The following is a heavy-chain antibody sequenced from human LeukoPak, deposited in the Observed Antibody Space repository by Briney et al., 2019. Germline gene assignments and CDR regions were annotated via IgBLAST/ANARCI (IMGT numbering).Heavy chain of an antibody. D-gene: IGHD4-11*01. CDR3: ARDKTTWGFDAFDI. J-gene: IGHJ3*02. CDR1: GGSISNYY. V-gene: IGHV4-4*07. CDR2: IYTSGST. Sequence: SETLSLTCTVSGGSISNYYWSWIRQPAGKGLEWIGRIYTSGSTNYNPSLKSRVTMSVDTSKNQFSLKLSSVTAADTAVYYCARDKTTWGFDAFDIWGQGTMVTVSS.